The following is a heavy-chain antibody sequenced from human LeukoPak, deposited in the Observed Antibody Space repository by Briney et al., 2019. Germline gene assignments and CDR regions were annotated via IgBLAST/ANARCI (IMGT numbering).Heavy chain of an antibody. CDR2: LNPNSGGT. Sequence: GASVKVTCKASGYTFIGYFIHWVRQAPGQGLEWLGWLNPNSGGTNSAQNFQGRVTMTRDTAMTRDTSITTVYMELTRLRSDDTAVYYCASGKGGNYAEAFHIWGQGTMVTASS. D-gene: IGHD1-7*01. J-gene: IGHJ3*02. CDR1: GYTFIGYF. V-gene: IGHV1-2*02. CDR3: ASGKGGNYAEAFHI.